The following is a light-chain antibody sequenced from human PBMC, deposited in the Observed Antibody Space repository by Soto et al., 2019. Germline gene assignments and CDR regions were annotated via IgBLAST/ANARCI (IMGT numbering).Light chain of an antibody. CDR1: QSVFSS. CDR3: QQYHSWPA. Sequence: EIVRTQSPATLSVSPGERVTLSCRASQSVFSSLAWFKQKPGQAPSLLIYGAATRATGIPARFSGGGSGTEFTLTIRSLKSEDFAVYYCQQYHSWPAVGRGTKVDIK. CDR2: GAA. V-gene: IGKV3-15*01. J-gene: IGKJ1*01.